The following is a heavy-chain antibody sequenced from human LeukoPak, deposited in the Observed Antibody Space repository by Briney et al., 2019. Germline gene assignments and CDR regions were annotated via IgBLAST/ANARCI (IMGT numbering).Heavy chain of an antibody. CDR3: ARGRFDGSGYYHPSPDY. J-gene: IGHJ4*02. CDR2: INHSGST. CDR1: GGSFSGYY. V-gene: IGHV4-34*01. D-gene: IGHD3-22*01. Sequence: SETLSLTCAVYGGSFSGYYWSWIRQPPGKGLEWIGEINHSGSTNYNPSLKSRVTISVDTSKNQFSLKLSSVTAADTAVYYCARGRFDGSGYYHPSPDYWGQGTLVTVSS.